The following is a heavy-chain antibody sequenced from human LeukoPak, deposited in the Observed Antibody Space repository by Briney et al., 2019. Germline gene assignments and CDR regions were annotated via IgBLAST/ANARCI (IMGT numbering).Heavy chain of an antibody. V-gene: IGHV4-4*07. Sequence: SETLSLTCTVSGGSISSYYWSWIRQPAGKGLEWIGRIYTSGSTNYNPSLKSRVTISVDTSKNQFSLKLSSVTAADTAVYYCARVLLWFGEPTYYYYGMDVWGQGTTVTVSS. CDR3: ARVLLWFGEPTYYYYGMDV. J-gene: IGHJ6*02. CDR2: IYTSGST. D-gene: IGHD3-10*01. CDR1: GGSISSYY.